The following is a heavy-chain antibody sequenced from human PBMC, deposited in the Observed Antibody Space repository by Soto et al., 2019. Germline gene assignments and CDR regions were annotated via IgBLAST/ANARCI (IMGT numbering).Heavy chain of an antibody. CDR1: GGSISSYY. CDR2: IYYSGST. D-gene: IGHD6-6*01. CDR3: AREGAAPYYYYGMDV. Sequence: SETLSLTCTVSGGSISSYYWSWIRQHPGKGLEWIGYIYYSGSTYYNPSLESRVTISVDTSKNQFSLKLSSVTAADTAVYYCAREGAAPYYYYGMDVWGQGTTVTVSS. J-gene: IGHJ6*02. V-gene: IGHV4-59*06.